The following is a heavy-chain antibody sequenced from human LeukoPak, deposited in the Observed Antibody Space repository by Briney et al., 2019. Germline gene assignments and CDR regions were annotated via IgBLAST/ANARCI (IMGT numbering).Heavy chain of an antibody. V-gene: IGHV3-21*01. CDR1: AFSLNAYN. D-gene: IGHD2-15*01. CDR3: ARPPSLLRKHDAFDI. Sequence: GGSLRLSCAASAFSLNAYNMNWVRQAPGKGLEWVSSISYTGTYIYYADPVKGRFTISRDNAKNSLYLQMNSLRAEDTAVYYCARPPSLLRKHDAFDIWAEGQWSPSLQ. J-gene: IGHJ3*02. CDR2: ISYTGTYI.